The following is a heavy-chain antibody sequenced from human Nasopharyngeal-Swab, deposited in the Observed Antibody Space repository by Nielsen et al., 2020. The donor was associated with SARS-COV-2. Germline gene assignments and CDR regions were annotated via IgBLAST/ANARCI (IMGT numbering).Heavy chain of an antibody. Sequence: ASVKVSCKASGYTFTTYGISWVRQAPGQGLEWIGWINTYNGDTNYGQKLQGRVTMTTDTSTSTTYMELRGLRSDDTAVYYCASSRGRVDYGDYEGAFDIWGQGTMVTVSS. CDR3: ASSRGRVDYGDYEGAFDI. CDR1: GYTFTTYG. D-gene: IGHD4-17*01. V-gene: IGHV1-18*01. CDR2: INTYNGDT. J-gene: IGHJ3*02.